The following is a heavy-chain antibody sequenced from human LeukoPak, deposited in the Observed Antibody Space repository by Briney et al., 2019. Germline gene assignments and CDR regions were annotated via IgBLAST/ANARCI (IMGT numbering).Heavy chain of an antibody. J-gene: IGHJ4*02. D-gene: IGHD3-10*01. CDR2: IIPILGIA. V-gene: IGHV1-69*04. CDR1: GGTFSSYA. CDR3: ASARQDREYYFDY. Sequence: SVKVSCKASGGTFSSYAISWVRQAPGQGLEWMGRIIPILGIANYAQKFQGRVTITAGKSTSTAYMELSSLRSEDTAVYYCASARQDREYYFDYWGQGTLVTVSS.